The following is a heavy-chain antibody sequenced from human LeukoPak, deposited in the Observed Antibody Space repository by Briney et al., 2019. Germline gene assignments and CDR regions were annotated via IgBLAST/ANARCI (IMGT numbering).Heavy chain of an antibody. CDR2: ISAGSTYI. CDR1: GFTFNNYS. V-gene: IGHV3-21*01. D-gene: IGHD4/OR15-4a*01. Sequence: GGSLRLSCAASGFTFNNYSMNWVRQAPGEGLEWVSSISAGSTYIHYADSVKGRFTISRDNARNSLFMQMNSLRAEDTAVYYCVRDGATRLEFDYWGQGTLVTVS. J-gene: IGHJ4*02. CDR3: VRDGATRLEFDY.